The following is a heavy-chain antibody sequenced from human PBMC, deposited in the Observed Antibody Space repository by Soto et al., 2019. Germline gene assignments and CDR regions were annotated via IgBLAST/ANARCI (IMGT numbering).Heavy chain of an antibody. D-gene: IGHD5-18*01. CDR1: GYTLTELA. CDR2: FDPEDGKT. CDR3: AGSKWIQLWNYMDV. J-gene: IGHJ6*03. Sequence: ASVKVSCKASGYTLTELAMHWVRQAPGKGLEWMGRFDPEDGKTIYAQKFQGRVTITEDKSTSTAYMELSSLRSEDTVVYYCAGSKWIQLWNYMDVWGKGTTVTVSS. V-gene: IGHV1-24*01.